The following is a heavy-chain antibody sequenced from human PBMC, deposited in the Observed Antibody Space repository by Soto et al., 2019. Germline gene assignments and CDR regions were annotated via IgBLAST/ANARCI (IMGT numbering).Heavy chain of an antibody. CDR2: ISYDGSNK. J-gene: IGHJ6*02. D-gene: IGHD3-16*01. Sequence: GGSLRLSCAASGFTFSSYGMHWVRQAPGKGLEWVAVISYDGSNKYCADSVKGRFTISRDNSKNTLYLQMNSLRAEDTAVYYCAKDHLGYGMDVWGQGTTVTVSS. CDR1: GFTFSSYG. CDR3: AKDHLGYGMDV. V-gene: IGHV3-30*18.